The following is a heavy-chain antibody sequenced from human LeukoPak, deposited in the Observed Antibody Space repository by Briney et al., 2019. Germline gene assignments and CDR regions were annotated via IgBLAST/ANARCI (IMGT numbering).Heavy chain of an antibody. CDR2: ISYDGSNK. CDR1: GFTFSDYY. D-gene: IGHD6-13*01. J-gene: IGHJ4*02. V-gene: IGHV3-30*03. Sequence: GGSLRLSCAASGFTFSDYYMSWIRQAPGKGLEWVAVISYDGSNKYYADSVKGRFTTSRDNSKNTLYLQMNSLRAEDTAVYYCAREEAAASYFDYWGQGTLVTVSS. CDR3: AREEAAASYFDY.